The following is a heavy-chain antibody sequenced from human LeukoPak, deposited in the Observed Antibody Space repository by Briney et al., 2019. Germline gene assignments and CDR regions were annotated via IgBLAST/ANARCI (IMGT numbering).Heavy chain of an antibody. J-gene: IGHJ6*02. D-gene: IGHD6-19*01. V-gene: IGHV6-1*01. CDR1: GDSVSSNSAA. CDR2: TYYRSKWYN. CDR3: ARDLSSSGWYFYYGMDV. Sequence: SQTLSLTCAISGDSVSSNSAAWNWIRQSPSRGLEWLGRTYYRSKWYNDYAVSVKSRITINPDTSKSQFSLQLNSVTPEDTAVYYCARDLSSSGWYFYYGMDVWGQGTTVTVSS.